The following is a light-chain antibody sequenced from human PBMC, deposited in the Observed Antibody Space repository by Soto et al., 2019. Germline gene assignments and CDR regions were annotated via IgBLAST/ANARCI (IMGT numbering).Light chain of an antibody. CDR1: SGDFSDYKY. Sequence: QSALTQPASVSGSPGQSITISCTGTSGDFSDYKYVSWYQQHPGKAPQLLIYGVTNRPSGVSNRFSVSKSGDTASLTISGLQADDEADYYCNSYPNYNTLPVFGTGTKLPVL. CDR3: NSYPNYNTLPV. J-gene: IGLJ1*01. CDR2: GVT. V-gene: IGLV2-14*01.